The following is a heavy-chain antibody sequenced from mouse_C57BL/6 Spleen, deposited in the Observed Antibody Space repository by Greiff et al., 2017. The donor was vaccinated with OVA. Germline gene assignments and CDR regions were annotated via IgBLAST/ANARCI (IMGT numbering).Heavy chain of an antibody. CDR2: INPNYGTT. CDR3: ARRGTTVDWYFDV. Sequence: VQLQQSGPELVKPGASVKISCKASGYSFTDYNMNWVKQSNGKSLEWIGVINPNYGTTSYNQKFKGKATLTVDQSSSTAYMQLNSLTSEDSAVYDGARRGTTVDWYFDVWGTGTTLTVSS. J-gene: IGHJ1*03. D-gene: IGHD1-1*01. CDR1: GYSFTDYN. V-gene: IGHV1-39*01.